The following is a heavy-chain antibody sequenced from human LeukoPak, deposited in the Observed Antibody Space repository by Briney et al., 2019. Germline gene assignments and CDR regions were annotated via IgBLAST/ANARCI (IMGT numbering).Heavy chain of an antibody. V-gene: IGHV3-23*01. J-gene: IGHJ4*02. CDR3: AKSIGWLGPGYYFDY. CDR1: GFTFSSYA. CDR2: ISGSGGST. Sequence: PGGSLRLSCAASGFTFSSYAMSWVRQAPGKGLEWVSAISGSGGSTYYADSVKGRFTISRDNSKNTLYLRMNSLRAEDTAVYYCAKSIGWLGPGYYFDYWGQGTLVTVSS. D-gene: IGHD6-19*01.